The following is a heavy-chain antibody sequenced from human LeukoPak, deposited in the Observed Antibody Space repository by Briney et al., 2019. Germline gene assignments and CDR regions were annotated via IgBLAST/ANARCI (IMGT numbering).Heavy chain of an antibody. V-gene: IGHV4-59*01. CDR2: IFYSRST. D-gene: IGHD3-9*01. CDR3: ARSLTGNFDY. J-gene: IGHJ4*02. Sequence: PSETLSLTCTVSSGSINHYYWSWLRQPPGKGLEWIGYIFYSRSTDYNPSDKSRVTISEDTSKNQFSLNLSSVTAADTAVYYWARSLTGNFDYWGQGTLVTVSS. CDR1: SGSINHYY.